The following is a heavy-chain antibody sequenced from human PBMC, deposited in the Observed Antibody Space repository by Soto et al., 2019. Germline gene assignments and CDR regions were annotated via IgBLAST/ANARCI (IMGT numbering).Heavy chain of an antibody. J-gene: IGHJ6*02. CDR2: ISSSSSYI. D-gene: IGHD2-15*01. CDR1: GFTFSSYS. V-gene: IGHV3-21*01. CDR3: ASIREVVTNNNYYYYGMDV. Sequence: EVQLVESGGGLVKPGGSLRLSCAASGFTFSSYSMNWVRQAPGKGLEWVSSISSSSSYIYYADSVKGRFTISRDNAKNSLYLQMNSLRAEETAVYYCASIREVVTNNNYYYYGMDVWGQGTTVTVSS.